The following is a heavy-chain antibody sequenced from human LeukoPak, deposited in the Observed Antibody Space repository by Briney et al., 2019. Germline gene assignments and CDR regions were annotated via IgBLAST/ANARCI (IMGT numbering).Heavy chain of an antibody. CDR2: IIPILGTA. J-gene: IGHJ4*02. CDR3: ARAAYYYDSSGYYFDY. D-gene: IGHD3-22*01. V-gene: IGHV1-69*08. CDR1: GGTFSSYT. Sequence: SVKVSCKASGGTFSSYTISWVRQAPGQGLEWMGRIIPILGTANYAQKFQGRVTITADKSTSTAYMELSSLRSEDTAVYYCARAAYYYDSSGYYFDYWGQGTLVTVSS.